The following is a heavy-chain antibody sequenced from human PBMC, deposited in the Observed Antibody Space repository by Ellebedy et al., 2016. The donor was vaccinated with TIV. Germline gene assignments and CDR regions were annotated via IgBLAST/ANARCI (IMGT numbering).Heavy chain of an antibody. J-gene: IGHJ4*02. V-gene: IGHV3-21*01. CDR1: GFTFSSYS. CDR2: ISSSSSYI. D-gene: IGHD3-22*01. Sequence: PGGSLRLSCAASGFTFSSYSMNWVRQAPGKGLEWVSSISSSSSYIYYADSVKGRFTISRDNAKNSLYLQMNSLRAEDTAVYYCARVRLDSSGYYFHEVGYFDYWGQGTLVTVSS. CDR3: ARVRLDSSGYYFHEVGYFDY.